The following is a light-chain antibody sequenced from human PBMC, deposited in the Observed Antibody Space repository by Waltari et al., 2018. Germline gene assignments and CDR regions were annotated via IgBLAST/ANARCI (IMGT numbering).Light chain of an antibody. CDR1: SSDIGKNY. V-gene: IGLV1-51*01. CDR2: DNN. Sequence: QSLLTQPPSVSAAPGQKVTISCSGSSSDIGKNYVSLYQHLPGTAPKLLTYDNNEGPPGIPARFAGSTAVTSATLDITGLQAGDEGDYYCATWDDRLGAGALGGGTKLTVL. J-gene: IGLJ2*01. CDR3: ATWDDRLGAGA.